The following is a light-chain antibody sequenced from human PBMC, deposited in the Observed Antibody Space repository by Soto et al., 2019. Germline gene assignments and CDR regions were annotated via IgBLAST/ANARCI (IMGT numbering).Light chain of an antibody. CDR1: QNIFTY. CDR3: QQSFSTLWT. V-gene: IGKV1-39*01. Sequence: DIQMTQSPSSLSASVGDRVTITCRASQNIFTYLNWYQQKPGKAPKLLMYAASSLQSGVPSRFSGSGSWTDFTLTISSLHPEDFATYYCQQSFSTLWTFGQGTKVEIK. J-gene: IGKJ1*01. CDR2: AAS.